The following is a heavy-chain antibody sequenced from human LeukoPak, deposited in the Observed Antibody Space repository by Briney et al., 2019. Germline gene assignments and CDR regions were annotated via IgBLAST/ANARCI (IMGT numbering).Heavy chain of an antibody. Sequence: GGSLRLSCATSGFTFSKYWMHWVRQSPGKGPVLVARINIDGSYTSYADSVKGRFTISRDDAKNTLYLQMSSLRAEDTAVYYCARDFDAGGTPGDDFDYWGRGTLVTVSS. CDR3: ARDFDAGGTPGDDFDY. CDR2: INIDGSYT. V-gene: IGHV3-74*01. CDR1: GFTFSKYW. J-gene: IGHJ4*02. D-gene: IGHD4-23*01.